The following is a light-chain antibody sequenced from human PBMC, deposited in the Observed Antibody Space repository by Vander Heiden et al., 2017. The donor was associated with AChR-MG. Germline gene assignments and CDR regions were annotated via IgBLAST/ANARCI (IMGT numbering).Light chain of an antibody. J-gene: IGKJ5*01. CDR3: QQRSNWPPIT. Sequence: ETVLPQSHATRALYPGERANPACRARQSVSSYLAWYQQKPGQAPRLLIYDATNRATGSPARFSGSGSGTDFTLTISSLEPEDFAVYYCQQRSNWPPITFGQGTRLEIK. V-gene: IGKV3-11*01. CDR1: QSVSSY. CDR2: DAT.